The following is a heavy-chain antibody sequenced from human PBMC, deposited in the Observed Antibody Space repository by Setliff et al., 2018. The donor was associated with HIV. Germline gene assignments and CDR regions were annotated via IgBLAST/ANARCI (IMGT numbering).Heavy chain of an antibody. J-gene: IGHJ4*02. Sequence: SETLSLTCTVSGGSISSYYWSWIRQPAGKGLEWIGRIYTSGSTNYNPSLKSRVTMSVDTSKNQFSLKLSSVTAADTAVYYCARLRHTYYYDSSYFDYWGQGTLVPSP. D-gene: IGHD3-22*01. V-gene: IGHV4-4*07. CDR2: IYTSGST. CDR3: ARLRHTYYYDSSYFDY. CDR1: GGSISSYY.